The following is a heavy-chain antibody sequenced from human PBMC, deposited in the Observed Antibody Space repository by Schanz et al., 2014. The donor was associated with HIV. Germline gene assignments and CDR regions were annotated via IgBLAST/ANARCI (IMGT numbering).Heavy chain of an antibody. CDR3: ARVALAVDGADYGMDV. CDR1: GFTFKSYA. CDR2: ISATGGST. J-gene: IGHJ6*02. Sequence: EVQLLESGGGLVQAGGSLRLSCAASGFTFKSYAMSWVRQAPGKGLEWVSAISATGGSTYYADSVKGRFTISRDKSKNTLYLEMNSLRVEDTAVYYCARVALAVDGADYGMDVWGQGIMVTVSS. D-gene: IGHD2-2*01. V-gene: IGHV3-23*01.